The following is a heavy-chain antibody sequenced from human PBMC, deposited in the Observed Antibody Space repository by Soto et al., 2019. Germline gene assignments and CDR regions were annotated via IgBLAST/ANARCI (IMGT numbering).Heavy chain of an antibody. CDR1: GGSISSYY. V-gene: IGHV4-59*08. D-gene: IGHD2-15*01. CDR2: IYNTWST. CDR3: ARQSYCSAGSCYYVDF. Sequence: QVQLQESGPGLVKPSETLSLTCTVSGGSISSYYWNWIRQPPGKGLEWIGYIYNTWSTNYNPSLESRVTMSVDASKNQFSLKLSSVTAADTAVYYCARQSYCSAGSCYYVDFWGQGTLVTVSS. J-gene: IGHJ4*02.